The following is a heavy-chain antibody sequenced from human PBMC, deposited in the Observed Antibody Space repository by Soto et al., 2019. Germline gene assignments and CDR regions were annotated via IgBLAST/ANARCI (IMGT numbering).Heavy chain of an antibody. CDR1: GGSFSGYY. J-gene: IGHJ4*02. CDR2: INHSGST. Sequence: QVQLQQWGAGLLKPSETLSLTCAVYGGSFSGYYWSWIRQPPGKGLEWIGEINHSGSTNYNPSLKSRVTISVDPSKNQFSLKLSSVTAADTAVYYCARGGVVVAATRVDYWGQGTLVTVSS. D-gene: IGHD2-15*01. CDR3: ARGGVVVAATRVDY. V-gene: IGHV4-34*01.